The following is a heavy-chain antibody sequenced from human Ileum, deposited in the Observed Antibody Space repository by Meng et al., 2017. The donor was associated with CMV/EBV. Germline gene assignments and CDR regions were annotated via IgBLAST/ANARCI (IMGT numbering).Heavy chain of an antibody. J-gene: IGHJ6*02. CDR3: AREGGRSTSCYYYYYGMDV. D-gene: IGHD2-2*01. CDR2: IKQDGSEK. CDR1: GFTFSSYW. V-gene: IGHV3-7*01. Sequence: GESLKISCAASGFTFSSYWMSWVRQAPGKGLEWVANIKQDGSEKYYVDSVKGRFTISRDNAKNSLYLQMNSLRAEDTAVYYCAREGGRSTSCYYYYYGMDVWGQGTTVTVSS.